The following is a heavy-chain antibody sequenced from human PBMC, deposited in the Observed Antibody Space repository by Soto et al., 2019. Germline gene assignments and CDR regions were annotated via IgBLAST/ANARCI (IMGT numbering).Heavy chain of an antibody. D-gene: IGHD2-15*01. CDR3: ASEVSSTDGMEV. CDR1: GDSSVSSSSYY. V-gene: IGHV4-39*01. Sequence: SETLSLTCTVSGDSSVSSSSYYWGGIRQPPGKGLEWIGSIYYTGNTFYSPSFRSRLTISVDTSKSQFSLKLRSVTAADTATYYCASEVSSTDGMEVWGQGTTVTVSS. J-gene: IGHJ6*02. CDR2: IYYTGNT.